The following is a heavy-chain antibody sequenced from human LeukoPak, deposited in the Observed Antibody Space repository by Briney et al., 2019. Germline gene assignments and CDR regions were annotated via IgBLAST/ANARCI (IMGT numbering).Heavy chain of an antibody. CDR2: ISAYNGNT. D-gene: IGHD1-26*01. V-gene: IGHV1-18*01. CDR3: ARDRIVGALDAFDI. J-gene: IGHJ3*02. Sequence: GASVKVSCKAPGYTFTSYGISWVRQAPGQGLEWMGWISAYNGNTNYAQKLQGRVTMTTDTSTSTAYMELRGLRSDDTAVYYCARDRIVGALDAFDIWGRGTMVTVSS. CDR1: GYTFTSYG.